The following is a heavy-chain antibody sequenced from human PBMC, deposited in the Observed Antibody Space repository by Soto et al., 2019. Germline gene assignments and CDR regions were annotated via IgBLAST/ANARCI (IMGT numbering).Heavy chain of an antibody. CDR1: GYSITSSTF. J-gene: IGHJ4*02. CDR2: IHLGGTT. CDR3: ARPRPNFGAVDS. V-gene: IGHV4-38-2*01. Sequence: LSLTCAVSGYSITSSTFWGWIRQPPGKGLEWIGSIHLGGTTYYDPSLKSRVTILLDTSRNEFSLKLSSVTAADTAVYYCARPRPNFGAVDSWGQGALVTVSS. D-gene: IGHD3-10*01.